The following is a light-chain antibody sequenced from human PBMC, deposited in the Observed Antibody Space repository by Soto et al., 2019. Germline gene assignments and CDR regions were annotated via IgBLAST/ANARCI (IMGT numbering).Light chain of an antibody. CDR3: QQRSNWAT. V-gene: IGKV3D-20*02. Sequence: EIVLTQSPGTLSLSPGERATLSCRASQSVSSSYLAWYQRKPGQAPRLLIYAASTRATGIPARFSGSGSVTDFTLTISSLEPEDFAVYYCQQRSNWATFGPGTKVDIK. CDR1: QSVSSSY. J-gene: IGKJ3*01. CDR2: AAS.